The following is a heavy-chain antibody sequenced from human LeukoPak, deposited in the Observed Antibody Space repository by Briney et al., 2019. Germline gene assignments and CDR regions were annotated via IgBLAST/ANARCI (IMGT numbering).Heavy chain of an antibody. CDR2: INPDGSKT. Sequence: GGSLRLSCAASGSTFSHYWMHWVRQAPGKGLVWVSRINPDGSKTDYADSVAGRFTISRDNAKNTLYLQMNSLRANDTAVYYCSWDHTGKEDIWGQGTMVTVSS. CDR3: SWDHTGKEDI. V-gene: IGHV3-74*01. CDR1: GSTFSHYW. D-gene: IGHD1-26*01. J-gene: IGHJ3*02.